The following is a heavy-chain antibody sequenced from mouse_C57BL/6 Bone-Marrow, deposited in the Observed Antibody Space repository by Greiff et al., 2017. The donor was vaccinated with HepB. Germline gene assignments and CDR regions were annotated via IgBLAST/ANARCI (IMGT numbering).Heavy chain of an antibody. CDR3: AREVTIYYYAMYY. J-gene: IGHJ4*01. CDR2: ISYDGSN. V-gene: IGHV3-6*01. CDR1: GYSITSGYY. Sequence: EVQLQESGPGLVKPSQSLSLTCSVTGYSITSGYYWNWIRQFPGNKLEWMGYISYDGSNNYNPSLKNRIPITRDTSKNQFFLKLNSVTTEDTATYCCAREVTIYYYAMYYWGQATSVTVSS. D-gene: IGHD2-12*01.